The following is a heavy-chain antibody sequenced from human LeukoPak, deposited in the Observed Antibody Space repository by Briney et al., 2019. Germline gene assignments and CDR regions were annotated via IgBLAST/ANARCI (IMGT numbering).Heavy chain of an antibody. CDR2: MHSSGST. D-gene: IGHD3-22*01. Sequence: SETLSITCTVSGGSINIYYWNWIRQPAGKGLEWIGRMHSSGSTNYNPSFKSRVTMSVDTSNNQFSLKLRSVTAADTAMYFCARGYYDSTGYYYPSFDYWGQGTLVTVSS. V-gene: IGHV4-4*07. CDR1: GGSINIYY. CDR3: ARGYYDSTGYYYPSFDY. J-gene: IGHJ4*02.